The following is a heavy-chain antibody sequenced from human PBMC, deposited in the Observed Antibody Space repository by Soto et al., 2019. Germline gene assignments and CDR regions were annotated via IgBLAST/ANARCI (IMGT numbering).Heavy chain of an antibody. CDR3: ARPSPPLWFGETTSWFDP. Sequence: GGSLRLSCEASGFTINNNQMSWVRQAPGKGLEWVSVMNTGGNTNYADSVRGRFTISRDNYKNTVYLQMSRLRAEDTAVYYCARPSPPLWFGETTSWFDPWGQGTLVTVSS. D-gene: IGHD3-10*01. V-gene: IGHV3-53*01. CDR1: GFTINNNQ. CDR2: MNTGGNT. J-gene: IGHJ5*02.